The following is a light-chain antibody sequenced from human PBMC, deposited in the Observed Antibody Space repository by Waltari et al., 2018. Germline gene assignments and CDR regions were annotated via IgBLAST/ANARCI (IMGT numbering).Light chain of an antibody. J-gene: IGKJ1*01. CDR3: QQSYSSPWT. CDR2: GAS. V-gene: IGKV1-39*01. Sequence: DIQMTQSPSSLSASVGDRVTITCRASQSISHYLNWYQQNPQKAPKLRMFGASSLQSGVPSRFSGSGSGTDFTLTINNLQPEDFATYYCQQSYSSPWTFGQGTRVEIK. CDR1: QSISHY.